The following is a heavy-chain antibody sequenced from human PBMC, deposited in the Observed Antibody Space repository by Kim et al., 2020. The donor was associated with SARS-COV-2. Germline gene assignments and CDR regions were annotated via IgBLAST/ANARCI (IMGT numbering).Heavy chain of an antibody. V-gene: IGHV3-30*18. CDR3: AKAGLGTLYYYYGMEV. CDR1: GFTFSSYG. CDR2: ISYDGSNK. J-gene: IGHJ6*01. Sequence: GGSLRLSCAASGFTFSSYGMHWVRQAPGKGLEWVAVISYDGSNKYYADSVKGRFTISRDNSKNTLYLQTNSLRAEDTAVYYCAKAGLGTLYYYYGMEVWG.